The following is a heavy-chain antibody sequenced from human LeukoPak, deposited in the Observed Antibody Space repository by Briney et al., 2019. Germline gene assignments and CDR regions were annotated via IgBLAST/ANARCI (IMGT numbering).Heavy chain of an antibody. CDR3: ASESGGSVDY. CDR1: GFTFSTYA. J-gene: IGHJ4*02. CDR2: IGGSGSTT. Sequence: GGSLRLSCAASGFTFSTYAMSWVRQAPGKGLEWVSAIGGSGSTTYYADSVKGRFTISRDNSKNSLYLQMNSLRAEDTAVYYCASESGGSVDYWGQGTLVTVSS. V-gene: IGHV3-23*01. D-gene: IGHD2-15*01.